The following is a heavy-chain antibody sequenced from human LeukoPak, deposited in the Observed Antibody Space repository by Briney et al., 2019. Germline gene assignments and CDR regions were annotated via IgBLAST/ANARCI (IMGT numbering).Heavy chain of an antibody. Sequence: GASVKVSCKASGGTFSSYAIGWVRQAPGQGLEWMGGIIPIFGTANYAQRFQGRVTITADESTSTAYMELSSLRSDDTAVYYCARDYCSSTSCLFDYWGQGTLVTVSS. CDR1: GGTFSSYA. J-gene: IGHJ4*02. CDR2: IIPIFGTA. V-gene: IGHV1-69*13. CDR3: ARDYCSSTSCLFDY. D-gene: IGHD2-2*01.